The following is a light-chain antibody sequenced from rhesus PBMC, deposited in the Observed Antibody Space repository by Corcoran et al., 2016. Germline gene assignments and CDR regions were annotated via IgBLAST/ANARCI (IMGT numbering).Light chain of an antibody. CDR3: QQGYNTPLT. CDR1: QGISSW. CDR2: AAS. Sequence: DIQMTQSPSSLSASVGDKVTITCRASQGISSWLACYQQKPGKAPKLLIYAASSLQSGVPSRFSGSGAGTDYTLTISSLQPEDFATYYCQQGYNTPLTFGGGTKVEIK. J-gene: IGKJ4*01. V-gene: IGKV1-18*01.